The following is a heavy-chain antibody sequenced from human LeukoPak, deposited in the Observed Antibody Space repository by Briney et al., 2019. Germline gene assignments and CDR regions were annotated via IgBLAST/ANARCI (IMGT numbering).Heavy chain of an antibody. CDR1: GYTFTSYD. J-gene: IGHJ4*02. CDR3: ARGSTARYYYDSSGYYRGAVDY. D-gene: IGHD3-22*01. V-gene: IGHV1-8*02. CDR2: MNPNSGNT. Sequence: ASVKVSCKASGYTFTSYDINWVRQATGQGLEWMGWMNPNSGNTGYAQKFQGRVTMTTDTSTNTAYMELRSLRSDDTAVYYCARGSTARYYYDSSGYYRGAVDYWGQGTLVTISS.